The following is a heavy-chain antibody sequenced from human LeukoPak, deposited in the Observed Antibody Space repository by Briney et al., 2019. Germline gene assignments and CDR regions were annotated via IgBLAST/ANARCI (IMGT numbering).Heavy chain of an antibody. Sequence: GGSLRLSCAASGFTFKNFAMSWVRQAPGKGLEWVSSISGSPDGDTFYADSVKGRFTISRDKSKNTLSLQMNSLRAEDTAVYYCAKYYYGSSTYSFDHWGQGALVIVSS. V-gene: IGHV3-23*01. CDR3: AKYYYGSSTYSFDH. D-gene: IGHD3-22*01. J-gene: IGHJ4*02. CDR2: ISGSPDGDT. CDR1: GFTFKNFA.